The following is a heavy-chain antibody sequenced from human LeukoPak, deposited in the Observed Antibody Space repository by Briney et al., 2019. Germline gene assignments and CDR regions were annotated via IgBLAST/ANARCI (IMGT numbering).Heavy chain of an antibody. V-gene: IGHV5-51*01. CDR3: ARGDTSMVIDY. J-gene: IGHJ4*02. D-gene: IGHD5-18*01. Sequence: GESLKISCMGSGYSFTTYWIGWVRQMPGKGLEWMGIIYPGDSDTRYSPSFQGQVTISADKSISTAYLQWSSLKASDTAVYYCARGDTSMVIDYWGQGTLVTVSS. CDR2: IYPGDSDT. CDR1: GYSFTTYW.